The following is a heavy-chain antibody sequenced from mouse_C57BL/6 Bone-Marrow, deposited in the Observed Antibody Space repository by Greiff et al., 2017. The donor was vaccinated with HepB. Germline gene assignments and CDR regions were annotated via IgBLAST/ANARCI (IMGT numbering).Heavy chain of an antibody. J-gene: IGHJ4*01. Sequence: EVHLVESGGGLVQPKGSLKLSCAASGFTFNTYAMHWVRQAPGKGLEWVARIRSKSSNYATYYADSVKDRFTISRDDSQSMLYLQMNNLKTEDTAMYYCVRGDELRYYYAMDYWGQGTSVTVSS. CDR2: IRSKSSNYAT. D-gene: IGHD1-3*01. CDR1: GFTFNTYA. CDR3: VRGDELRYYYAMDY. V-gene: IGHV10-3*01.